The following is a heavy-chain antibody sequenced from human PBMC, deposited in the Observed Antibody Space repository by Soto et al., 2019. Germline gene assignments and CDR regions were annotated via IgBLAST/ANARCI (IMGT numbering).Heavy chain of an antibody. Sequence: PSETLSLTCSVSGDSISSSTYYWGWIRQPPGKGLEWIGSIYSSGSTTYYSPSLKSRVTISIDTSKNQFSLKVNSPSAADTAIYYCARHVSSYGRFENWGQGTLVTVSS. CDR3: ARHVSSYGRFEN. CDR1: GDSISSSTYY. V-gene: IGHV4-39*01. J-gene: IGHJ4*02. D-gene: IGHD5-18*01. CDR2: IYSSGSTT.